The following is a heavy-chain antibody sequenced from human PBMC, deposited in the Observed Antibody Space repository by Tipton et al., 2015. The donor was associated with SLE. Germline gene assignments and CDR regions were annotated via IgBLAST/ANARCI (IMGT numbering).Heavy chain of an antibody. D-gene: IGHD5-12*01. CDR3: ARAPIVAPLSVRPFDY. CDR2: IDPSVSSS. CDR1: GYTFTSYY. V-gene: IGHV1-46*01. Sequence: QLVQSGPEVKKPGASVRVSCKASGYTFTSYYIHWLRRAPGLGPQWMGIIDPSVSSSAYAEEFQDRVTMTTDASTSTVYMELSSLRSVDSAVYYCARAPIVAPLSVRPFDYWGPGTLVTVSS. J-gene: IGHJ4*02.